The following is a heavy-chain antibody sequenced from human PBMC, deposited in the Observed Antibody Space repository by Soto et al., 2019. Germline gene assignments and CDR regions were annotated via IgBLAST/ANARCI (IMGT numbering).Heavy chain of an antibody. D-gene: IGHD3-22*01. CDR1: GGSISSYY. CDR3: ARDLSYYYDSSGNNWFDP. J-gene: IGHJ5*02. V-gene: IGHV4-59*01. CDR2: IYYSGST. Sequence: SETLSLTCTVSGGSISSYYWSWIRQPPGKGLEWIGYIYYSGSTNYNPSLKSRVTISVDTSKNQFSLKLSSVTAADTAVYYCARDLSYYYDSSGNNWFDPWGQGTLVTVSS.